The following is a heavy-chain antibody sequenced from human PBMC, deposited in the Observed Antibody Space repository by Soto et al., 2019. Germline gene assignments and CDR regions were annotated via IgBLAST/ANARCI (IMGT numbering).Heavy chain of an antibody. CDR1: GGTFSSYA. Sequence: ASVKVSCKASGGTFSSYAISWVRQAPGQGLEWMGGIIPIFGTANYAQKFQGRVTITADKSTSTAYMELSSLRSEDTAVYYCARDLSPGITGTTFSYGMDVWGQGTTVTVSS. J-gene: IGHJ6*02. D-gene: IGHD1-7*01. V-gene: IGHV1-69*06. CDR3: ARDLSPGITGTTFSYGMDV. CDR2: IIPIFGTA.